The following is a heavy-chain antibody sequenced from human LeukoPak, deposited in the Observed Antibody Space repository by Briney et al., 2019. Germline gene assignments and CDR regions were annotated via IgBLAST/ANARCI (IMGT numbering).Heavy chain of an antibody. CDR2: ISDSGIT. CDR1: GGSIDNYY. J-gene: IGHJ4*02. CDR3: ARVRALGLFDY. D-gene: IGHD3-10*01. V-gene: IGHV4-59*13. Sequence: SETLSPTSSVAGGSIDNYYWGWIRQLPGREREWIGHISDSGITNNNPYLRSRVTRSVDTSRNQFSLRLTAVTAADTALYFCARVRALGLFDYWGRGILVSVSS.